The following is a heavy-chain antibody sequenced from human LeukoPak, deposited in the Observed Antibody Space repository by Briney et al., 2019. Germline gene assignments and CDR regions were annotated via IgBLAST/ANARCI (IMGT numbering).Heavy chain of an antibody. D-gene: IGHD5-18*01. V-gene: IGHV1-18*01. J-gene: IGHJ4*02. CDR2: SSAYNSNP. CDR3: TRHLGVDTTMIFFDY. CDR1: GYTFTSVG. Sequence: ASVKVSCKASGYTFTSVGISWVRQAPGQGREWMGWSSAYNSNPSYAQTFQSRVNMTTNPYPSTAYMEVRSLRSDDTAVYYCTRHLGVDTTMIFFDYWGQGSLVTVPS.